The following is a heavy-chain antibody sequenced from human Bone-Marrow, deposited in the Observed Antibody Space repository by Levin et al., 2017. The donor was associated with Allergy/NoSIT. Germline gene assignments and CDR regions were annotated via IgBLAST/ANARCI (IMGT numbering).Heavy chain of an antibody. V-gene: IGHV3-48*01. Sequence: GGSLRLSCAASGFTFSTYSLNWVRQAPGKGLEWVSYVSGSGDTIHYADSVKGRFTISRDNAKNSLYLQMNSLRAEDTAVYYCARGTHYYGSRNYYRIVVYFDYWGQGTLVTVSS. CDR3: ARGTHYYGSRNYYRIVVYFDY. CDR2: VSGSGDTI. J-gene: IGHJ4*02. D-gene: IGHD3-10*01. CDR1: GFTFSTYS.